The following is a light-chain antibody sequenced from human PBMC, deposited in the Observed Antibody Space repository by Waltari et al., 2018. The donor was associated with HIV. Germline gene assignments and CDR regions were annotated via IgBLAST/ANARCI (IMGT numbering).Light chain of an antibody. Sequence: EIQMTQSPSSLSASVRDRATITCRASQNISNYLNWYQQKPGKAPELLIYAASSLESGVPSRFSGSGSGTDFTLTISSLQPEDFATYFCQQSYSSPYTFGQGTKLEIK. CDR1: QNISNY. V-gene: IGKV1-39*01. J-gene: IGKJ2*01. CDR2: AAS. CDR3: QQSYSSPYT.